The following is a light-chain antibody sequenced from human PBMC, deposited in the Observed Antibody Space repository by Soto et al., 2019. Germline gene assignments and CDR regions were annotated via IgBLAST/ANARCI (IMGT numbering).Light chain of an antibody. J-gene: IGLJ1*01. V-gene: IGLV2-14*01. CDR3: SSYTTSNTRQIV. Sequence: QSVLTQPASVSGSPGQSITISCTGTSSEVCGYNYVSWYQQHPGKAPTFMIYDVSNRPSGVSNRFSGSKSGNTASLTISGLQAEDEADYYCSSYTTSNTRQIVFGTGTKVTVL. CDR2: DVS. CDR1: SSEVCGYNY.